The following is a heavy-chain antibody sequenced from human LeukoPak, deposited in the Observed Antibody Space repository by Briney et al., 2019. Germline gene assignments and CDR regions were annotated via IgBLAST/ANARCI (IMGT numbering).Heavy chain of an antibody. CDR2: IIPIFGTA. J-gene: IGHJ5*02. D-gene: IGHD2-2*01. Sequence: SVKVSCKASGGTFSSYAISWVRQAPGQGLEWMGGIIPIFGTANYAQKFQGRVTITTDESTSTAYMELSSLRSEDTAVYYCARSIVVVPAGMNMRCFDPWGQGTLVTVSS. CDR3: ARSIVVVPAGMNMRCFDP. V-gene: IGHV1-69*05. CDR1: GGTFSSYA.